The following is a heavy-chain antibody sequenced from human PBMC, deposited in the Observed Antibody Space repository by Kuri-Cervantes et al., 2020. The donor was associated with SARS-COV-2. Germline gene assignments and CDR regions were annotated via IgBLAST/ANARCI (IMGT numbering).Heavy chain of an antibody. CDR1: GFTFSDYY. CDR3: ARGLGRFDP. J-gene: IGHJ5*02. D-gene: IGHD1-26*01. CDR2: IYHSGST. V-gene: IGHV4-30-2*01. Sequence: LRLSCAASGFTFSDYYMTWIRQPPGKGLEWIGYIYHSGSTYYNPSLKSRVTISVDRSKNQFSLKLSSVTAADTAVYYCARGLGRFDPWGQGTLVTVSS.